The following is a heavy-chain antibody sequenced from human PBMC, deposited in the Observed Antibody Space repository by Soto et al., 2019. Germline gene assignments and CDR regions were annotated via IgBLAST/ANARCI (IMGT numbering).Heavy chain of an antibody. V-gene: IGHV3-7*01. CDR1: GFTFSSYW. J-gene: IGHJ4*02. CDR2: IKQDGSEK. D-gene: IGHD3-16*02. Sequence: EVQLVESGGGLVQPGGSLRLSCAASGFTFSSYWMSWVRQAPGKGLEWVANIKQDGSEKYYVDSVKGRFTISRDNAKNSLYLQMNSLRAEATAVYYCARDPTYYDYIWGSYRYSYFDYWGQGTLVTVSS. CDR3: ARDPTYYDYIWGSYRYSYFDY.